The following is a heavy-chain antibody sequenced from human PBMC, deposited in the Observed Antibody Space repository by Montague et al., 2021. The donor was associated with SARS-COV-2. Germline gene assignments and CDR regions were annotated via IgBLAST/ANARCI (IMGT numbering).Heavy chain of an antibody. CDR3: ARVRYYGSGTSLGVDV. CDR1: GGSFSGYY. J-gene: IGHJ6*02. CDR2: INHSGST. V-gene: IGHV4-34*01. D-gene: IGHD3-10*01. Sequence: SETLSLTCAVYGGSFSGYYRSWIRQPPGKGLEWIGEINHSGSTNYNPSLKSRVTISVDTSKNQFSLKLSSVTAADTAVYYCARVRYYGSGTSLGVDVWGQGTTVTVSS.